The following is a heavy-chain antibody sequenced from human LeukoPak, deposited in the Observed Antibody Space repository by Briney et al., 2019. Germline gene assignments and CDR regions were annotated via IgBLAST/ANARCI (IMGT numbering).Heavy chain of an antibody. V-gene: IGHV1-46*01. CDR1: GYTFTSYT. CDR3: AREGSSGYYYFDF. D-gene: IGHD3-22*01. J-gene: IGHJ4*02. Sequence: ASVKVSCKASGYTFTSYTMHWVRQAPGHGLEWMGIINPSGGGTSYAQRFRGRVTMTRDTSTSTLYMELSSLRSEDTAVYYCAREGSSGYYYFDFWGQGTLVTVSS. CDR2: INPSGGGT.